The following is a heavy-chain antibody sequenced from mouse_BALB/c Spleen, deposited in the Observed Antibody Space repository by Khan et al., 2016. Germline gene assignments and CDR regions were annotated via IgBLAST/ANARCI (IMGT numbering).Heavy chain of an antibody. CDR2: IWGDGST. V-gene: IGHV2-6-7*01. Sequence: QVQLKQSGPGLVAPSQSLSITCTVSGFSLTGFSVNWVRQPPGKALEWLGMIWGDGSTDYNSGLTSRLSFSKDDSKSQVFLKMNSLQTDDTARYFCASYYDYDGGFAYWGQGTLVTVSA. J-gene: IGHJ3*01. D-gene: IGHD2-4*01. CDR1: GFSLTGFS. CDR3: ASYYDYDGGFAY.